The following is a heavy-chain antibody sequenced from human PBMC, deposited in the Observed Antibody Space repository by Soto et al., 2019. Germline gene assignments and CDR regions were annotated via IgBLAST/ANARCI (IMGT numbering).Heavy chain of an antibody. V-gene: IGHV1-69*13. Sequence: SVKVSCKASGGTFSSYATSWVRQAPGQGLEWMGGIIPIFGTANYAQKFQGRVTITADVSTSTAYMELSSLRSEDTAVYYCARGFRPGYCSSTSCEDRTHYFDYWGQGTLVTVSS. CDR2: IIPIFGTA. D-gene: IGHD2-2*01. J-gene: IGHJ4*02. CDR1: GGTFSSYA. CDR3: ARGFRPGYCSSTSCEDRTHYFDY.